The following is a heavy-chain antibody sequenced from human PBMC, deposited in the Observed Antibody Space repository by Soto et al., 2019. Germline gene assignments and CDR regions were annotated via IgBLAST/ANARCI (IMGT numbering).Heavy chain of an antibody. D-gene: IGHD1-26*01. J-gene: IGHJ6*02. Sequence: SVKVSCKPSGGPFLSYAISWLRQAPGQGLEWMGGIIPIFGTANYAQKFQGRVTITADESTSTAYMELSSLRSEDTAVYYGATVHVEGELLRFSYGMDVWGQGTTVTVSS. CDR1: GGPFLSYA. CDR3: ATVHVEGELLRFSYGMDV. CDR2: IIPIFGTA. V-gene: IGHV1-69*13.